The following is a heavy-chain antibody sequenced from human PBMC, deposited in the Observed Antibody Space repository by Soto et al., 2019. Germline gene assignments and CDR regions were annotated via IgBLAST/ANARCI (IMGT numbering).Heavy chain of an antibody. CDR2: IYPGDSDT. D-gene: IGHD2-15*01. CDR3: AGGYCSGGSCYSKLWGGLYYGMDV. V-gene: IGHV5-51*01. CDR1: GYSFTNYW. Sequence: PGESLKISCKGSGYSFTNYWIGLMRQMHGKGLEWMGIIYPGDSDTRYSPSFQGQVTISADKSISTAYLQWSSLKASDTAMYYCAGGYCSGGSCYSKLWGGLYYGMDVWGQGTTVTVS. J-gene: IGHJ6*02.